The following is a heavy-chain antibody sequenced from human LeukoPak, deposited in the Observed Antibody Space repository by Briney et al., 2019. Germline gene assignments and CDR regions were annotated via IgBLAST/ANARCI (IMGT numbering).Heavy chain of an antibody. CDR1: GGSFSGYY. Sequence: PSETLSLTCAVYGGSFSGYYWSWIRQPPGKGLEWIGEINHSGSTNYNPSLKSRVTISVDTSKNQFSLKLSSVTAADTAVYYCARTVPLPAARIDYWGQGTLVTVSS. CDR3: ARTVPLPAARIDY. J-gene: IGHJ4*02. V-gene: IGHV4-34*01. CDR2: INHSGST. D-gene: IGHD2-2*01.